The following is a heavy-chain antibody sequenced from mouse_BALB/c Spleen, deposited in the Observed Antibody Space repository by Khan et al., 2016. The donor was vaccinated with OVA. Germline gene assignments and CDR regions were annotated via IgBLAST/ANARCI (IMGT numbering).Heavy chain of an antibody. CDR3: ASELGRYYAMDD. Sequence: EVKLLESGPGLVKPSQSLSLTCTVTGYSITRDYAWNWIRQFPGNKLEWMGYITNSGSTNYNPSLKSRISITRDTSKNQFFLQLNSLTTEDTATXYCASELGRYYAMDDWGQGTAVTVAS. CDR2: ITNSGST. D-gene: IGHD4-1*01. V-gene: IGHV3-2*02. CDR1: GYSITRDYA. J-gene: IGHJ4*01.